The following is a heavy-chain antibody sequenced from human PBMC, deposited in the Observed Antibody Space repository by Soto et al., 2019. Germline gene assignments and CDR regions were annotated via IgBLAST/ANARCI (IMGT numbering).Heavy chain of an antibody. D-gene: IGHD6-13*01. CDR2: ISSSSSTI. CDR1: GFTFSSYS. V-gene: IGHV3-48*01. J-gene: IGHJ5*02. CDR3: ARHPERIAQIGWFDP. Sequence: PGESLKISCAASGFTFSSYSMNWVRQAPGKGLEWVSYISSSSSTIYYADSVKGRFTISRDNAKNSLYLQMDSLGAEDTAVYYCARHPERIAQIGWFDPWGQGTLVTVSS.